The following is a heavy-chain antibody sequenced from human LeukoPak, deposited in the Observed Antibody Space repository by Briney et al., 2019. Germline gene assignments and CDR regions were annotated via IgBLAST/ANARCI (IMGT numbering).Heavy chain of an antibody. V-gene: IGHV3-20*04. D-gene: IGHD3-22*01. CDR1: GFTFDDYG. J-gene: IGHJ5*02. CDR2: IDWNGGST. Sequence: GGSLRLSCAASGFTFDDYGMSWVRQAPGKGLEWVSGIDWNGGSTGYADSVKGRFTISRDNAKNSLYLQMNSLRAEDTALYYCARDPAYYDSSGYYERPHWFDPWGQGTLVTVSS. CDR3: ARDPAYYDSSGYYERPHWFDP.